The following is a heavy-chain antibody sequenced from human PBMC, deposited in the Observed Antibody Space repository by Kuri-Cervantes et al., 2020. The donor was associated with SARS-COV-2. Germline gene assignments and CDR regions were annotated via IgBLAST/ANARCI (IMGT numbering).Heavy chain of an antibody. J-gene: IGHJ4*02. CDR2: TRNKANSYTT. CDR3: ASAVAGLFDY. CDR1: GFTFSSYW. D-gene: IGHD6-19*01. V-gene: IGHV3-72*01. Sequence: LSLTCAASGFTFSSYWMHWVRQAPGKGLEWVGRTRNKANSYTTEYAASVKGRFTISRDDSKNSLYLQMNSLKTEDTAVYYCASAVAGLFDYWGQGTLVTVSS.